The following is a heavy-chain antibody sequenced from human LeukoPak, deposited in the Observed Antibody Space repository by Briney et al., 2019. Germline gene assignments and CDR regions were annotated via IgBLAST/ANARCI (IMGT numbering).Heavy chain of an antibody. CDR1: GYTFTSYD. V-gene: IGHV1-8*01. Sequence: ASVEVSCKASGYTFTSYDINWVRQATGQGLEWMGWMNPNSGNTGCAQKFQGRVTMTRNTSISTAYMELSSLRSEDTAVYYCARERSTGDHRFDYWGQGTLVTVSS. J-gene: IGHJ4*02. D-gene: IGHD2-21*02. CDR2: MNPNSGNT. CDR3: ARERSTGDHRFDY.